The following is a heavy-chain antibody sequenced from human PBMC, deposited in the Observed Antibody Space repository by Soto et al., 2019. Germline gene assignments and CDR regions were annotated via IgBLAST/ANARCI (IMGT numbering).Heavy chain of an antibody. CDR2: ISGSGGST. J-gene: IGHJ4*02. CDR1: GFTFSSYA. V-gene: IGHV3-23*01. D-gene: IGHD4-17*01. Sequence: PGGSLRLSCAASGFTFSSYAMSWVRQAPGKGLEWVSAISGSGGSTYYADSVKGRFTISRDNSKNTLYLQMNSLRAEDTAVYYCARPTSFYGDYVAYYFDYWGQGTLVTVYS. CDR3: ARPTSFYGDYVAYYFDY.